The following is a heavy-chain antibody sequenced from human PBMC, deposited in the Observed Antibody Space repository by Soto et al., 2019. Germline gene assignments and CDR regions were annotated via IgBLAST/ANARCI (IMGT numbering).Heavy chain of an antibody. J-gene: IGHJ4*02. Sequence: EVQLVESGGGLVKPGGSLRLSCAVSGFTFSKVWMNWVRQAPGKGLEWVGRIKSKTDGGTTDYAAAVKGRFTITRDDSKDTLYLQMNSLKTEETAVYFCTTGRDDLLYWGQGTLVTVSS. CDR3: TTGRDDLLY. D-gene: IGHD1-1*01. V-gene: IGHV3-15*07. CDR1: GFTFSKVW. CDR2: IKSKTDGGTT.